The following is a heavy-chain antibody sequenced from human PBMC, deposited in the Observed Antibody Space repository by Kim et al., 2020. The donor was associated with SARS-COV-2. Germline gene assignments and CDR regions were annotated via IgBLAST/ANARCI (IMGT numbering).Heavy chain of an antibody. CDR1: GFTLSNYW. D-gene: IGHD3-22*01. V-gene: IGHV3-74*01. CDR3: ARRFYDSRGYYAFDI. CDR2: INSDGSTI. J-gene: IGHJ3*02. Sequence: GGSLRLSCAASGFTLSNYWMHWVRQVPGKGLVWVSRINSDGSTISYAGSVKGRFTISRDNAKNTLYLQMNSLRAEETAVYYCARRFYDSRGYYAFDIWGQGTMVTVSS.